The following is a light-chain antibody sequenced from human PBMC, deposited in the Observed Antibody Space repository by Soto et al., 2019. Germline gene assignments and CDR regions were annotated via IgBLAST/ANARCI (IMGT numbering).Light chain of an antibody. CDR1: SSDIGTYNS. CDR3: SSYLSTSALG. CDR2: EVS. Sequence: QSALTQPASVSGSPGQSITISCTGTSSDIGTYNSVSWYQHHPGKAPKLIIHEVSNRPSGVSNRFSGSKSGNTASLTISGLQTEDEADYYCSSYLSTSALGFGGGTKPTVL. V-gene: IGLV2-14*01. J-gene: IGLJ3*02.